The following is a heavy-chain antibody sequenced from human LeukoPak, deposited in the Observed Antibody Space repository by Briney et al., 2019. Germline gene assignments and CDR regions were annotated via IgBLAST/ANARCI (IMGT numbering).Heavy chain of an antibody. V-gene: IGHV1-2*02. CDR1: GYTFTGYY. CDR2: INPNSGGT. Sequence: ASVKVSCKASGYTFTGYYMHWVRQAPGQGLEWMGWINPNSGGTNYAQKFQGRVTITADKSTSTAYMELSSLRSEDTAVYYCARWLGGHNDYWGQGTLVTVSS. D-gene: IGHD5-12*01. J-gene: IGHJ4*02. CDR3: ARWLGGHNDY.